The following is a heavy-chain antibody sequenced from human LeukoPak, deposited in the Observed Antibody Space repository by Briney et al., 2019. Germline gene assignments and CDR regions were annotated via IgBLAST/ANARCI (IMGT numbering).Heavy chain of an antibody. D-gene: IGHD3-22*01. CDR3: ATGIGYYYDR. V-gene: IGHV3-33*03. J-gene: IGHJ4*02. Sequence: GGSLRLSCAAPGFIFSAYGMHWVRQAPGKGLEWVAVAPDDGYSKYYADSVKGRFTISRDNSKNTLFLQMSSLRAEDTAVYYCATGIGYYYDRWGQGTLVTVSS. CDR1: GFIFSAYG. CDR2: APDDGYSK.